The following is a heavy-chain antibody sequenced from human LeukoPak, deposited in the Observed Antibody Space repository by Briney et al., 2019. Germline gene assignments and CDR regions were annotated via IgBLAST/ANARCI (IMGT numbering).Heavy chain of an antibody. Sequence: GGSLRLSCAASGFTFSSYAMHWVRQAPGKGLEWVAVISYDGSNKYYADSVKGRFTISRDNSKNTLYLQMNSLRAEDTAVYYCARIVGATMGDDYWGQGTLATVSS. J-gene: IGHJ4*02. CDR1: GFTFSSYA. V-gene: IGHV3-30*04. CDR2: ISYDGSNK. D-gene: IGHD1-26*01. CDR3: ARIVGATMGDDY.